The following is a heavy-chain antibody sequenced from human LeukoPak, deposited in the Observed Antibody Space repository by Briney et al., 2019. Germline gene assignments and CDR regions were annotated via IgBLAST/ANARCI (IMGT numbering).Heavy chain of an antibody. J-gene: IGHJ3*02. CDR2: ISTSGGST. CDR1: GFTFSSYA. CDR3: NNYDSSGYYLGPDAFDI. V-gene: IGHV3-23*01. Sequence: AGGSLRLSCAASGFTFSSYAMSWVRQAPGKGLEWVSGISTSGGSTSYADSVKGRFTISRDNPRNTLYMQMNSLRDEDTAVYYCNNYDSSGYYLGPDAFDIWGQGTMVTVSS. D-gene: IGHD3-22*01.